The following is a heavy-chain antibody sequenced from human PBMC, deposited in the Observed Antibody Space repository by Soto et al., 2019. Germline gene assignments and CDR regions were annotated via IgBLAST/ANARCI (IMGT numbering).Heavy chain of an antibody. Sequence: QVQLVESGGGVVQPGTSLRLSCVASGFTFSKFDMHWIRQTPDKRLQWVAFIAYDGINKYYTGSVKGRFTVSRDNSKSTVSLQMNNLGLEDTATYFCARGDQYDILLRYYAMDVWGLGTTVTISS. D-gene: IGHD2-15*01. J-gene: IGHJ6*02. CDR3: ARGDQYDILLRYYAMDV. V-gene: IGHV3-30-3*01. CDR2: IAYDGINK. CDR1: GFTFSKFD.